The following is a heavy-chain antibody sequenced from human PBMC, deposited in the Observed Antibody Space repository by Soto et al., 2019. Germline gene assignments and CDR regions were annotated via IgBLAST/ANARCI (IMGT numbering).Heavy chain of an antibody. J-gene: IGHJ3*02. V-gene: IGHV3-23*01. Sequence: GGSLRLSCAASGFTFSSYAMSWVRQAPGKGLEWVSAISGSGGSTYYADSVKGRFTISRDNSKNTLYLQMNSLRAEDTAVYYCAKDLGEYCSGGSCYGAFDIWGQGTMVTVSS. D-gene: IGHD2-15*01. CDR3: AKDLGEYCSGGSCYGAFDI. CDR1: GFTFSSYA. CDR2: ISGSGGST.